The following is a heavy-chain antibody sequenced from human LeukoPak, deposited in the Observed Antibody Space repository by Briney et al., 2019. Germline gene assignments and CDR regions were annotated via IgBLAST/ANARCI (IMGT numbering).Heavy chain of an antibody. CDR1: GFTFDDYA. CDR2: ISGDGGST. V-gene: IGHV3-43*02. J-gene: IGHJ6*03. D-gene: IGHD3-3*01. CDR3: ASLGYDFWSGYYRTYYYYYYMDV. Sequence: QPGGSLRLSCEASGFTFDDYAMHWVRQAPGKGLEWVSLISGDGGSTYYADSVKGRFTISRDNSKNSLYLQMNSLRTEDTALYYCASLGYDFWSGYYRTYYYYYYMDVWGKGTTVTVSS.